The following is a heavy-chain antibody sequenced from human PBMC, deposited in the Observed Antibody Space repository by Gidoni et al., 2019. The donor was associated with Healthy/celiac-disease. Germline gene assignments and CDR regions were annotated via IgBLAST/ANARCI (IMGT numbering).Heavy chain of an antibody. Sequence: QVQLVQSGAEVKKPGASVQVSCKASGSTFTSYDINWVRQATGQGLESMGWMNPNSGNTGYAQKLQGRVTMTMNTSISTAYMELSSLRSLDTAVYYCARGGTYYAYVWGSYNFQHWGQVTLVTVSS. CDR1: GSTFTSYD. D-gene: IGHD3-16*01. V-gene: IGHV1-8*01. J-gene: IGHJ1*01. CDR2: MNPNSGNT. CDR3: ARGGTYYAYVWGSYNFQH.